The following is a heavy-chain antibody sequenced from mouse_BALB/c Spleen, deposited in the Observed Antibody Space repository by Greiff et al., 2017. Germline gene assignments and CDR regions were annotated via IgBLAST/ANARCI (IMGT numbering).Heavy chain of an antibody. D-gene: IGHD4-1*01. CDR3: ASTWDPWFAY. CDR1: GYSITSDYA. Sequence: EVQLQESGPGLVKPSQSLSLTCTVTGYSITSDYAWNWIRQFPGNKLEWMGYISYSGSTSYNPSLKSRISITRDTSKNQFFLQLNSVTTEDTATYYCASTWDPWFAYWGQGTLVTVSA. CDR2: ISYSGST. J-gene: IGHJ3*01. V-gene: IGHV3-2*02.